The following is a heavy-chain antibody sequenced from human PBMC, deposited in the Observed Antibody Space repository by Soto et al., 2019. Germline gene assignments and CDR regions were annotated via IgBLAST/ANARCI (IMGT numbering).Heavy chain of an antibody. CDR1: GGTFSTYT. Sequence: QVHLVQSGTEVRKPGSSVTVSCKVSGGTFSTYTISWVRQAPGQGLQWMGGITPILRETTYAQNCQGRVFMTADISATTAYMQLSDLAPEDTAMYYCGIVPRYSFPTSYSLDQWGQGTRVTVSS. D-gene: IGHD5-18*01. CDR3: GIVPRYSFPTSYSLDQ. V-gene: IGHV1-69*06. J-gene: IGHJ4*02. CDR2: ITPILRET.